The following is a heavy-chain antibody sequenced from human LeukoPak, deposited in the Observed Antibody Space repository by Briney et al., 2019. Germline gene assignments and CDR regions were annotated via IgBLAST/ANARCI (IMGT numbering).Heavy chain of an antibody. CDR2: IYYSGST. J-gene: IGHJ4*02. D-gene: IGHD3-9*01. Sequence: PSQTLSLTCTVSGGSISSGDYYWSWIRQPPGKGLEWIGYIYYSGSTYYNPSLKSRVTISVDTSKNQFSLKLSSVTAADTAVYYCARWIRYFDWWEKTGYWGQGTLVTVSS. CDR3: ARWIRYFDWWEKTGY. V-gene: IGHV4-30-4*01. CDR1: GGSISSGDYY.